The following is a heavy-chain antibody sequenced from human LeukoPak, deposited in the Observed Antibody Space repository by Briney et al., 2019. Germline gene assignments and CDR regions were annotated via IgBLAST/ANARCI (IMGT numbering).Heavy chain of an antibody. CDR3: AKPFYDVLTGYAFDY. D-gene: IGHD3-9*01. V-gene: IGHV3-30*02. J-gene: IGHJ4*02. Sequence: GGSLRLSCAASGFTFSNYGMHWVRQAPGKGLEWVAFIRYDGSNEYYADSVKGRFTISRDNSKNTLYLQMNSLRAEDTAMYYCAKPFYDVLTGYAFDYWGQGTLVTVSS. CDR2: IRYDGSNE. CDR1: GFTFSNYG.